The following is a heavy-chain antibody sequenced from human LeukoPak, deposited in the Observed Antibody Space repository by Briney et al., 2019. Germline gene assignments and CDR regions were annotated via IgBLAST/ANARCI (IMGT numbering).Heavy chain of an antibody. CDR2: INPSGGST. CDR3: ARREKGGGYNSQRVFDY. J-gene: IGHJ4*02. V-gene: IGHV1-46*01. D-gene: IGHD5-24*01. Sequence: ASVKVSCKASGYTFTSYYMYWVRQAPGQGLEWMGIINPSGGSTSYAQKFQGRVTMTRDTSTSTVYMELSSLRSEDTAVYYCARREKGGGYNSQRVFDYWGQGTLVTVSS. CDR1: GYTFTSYY.